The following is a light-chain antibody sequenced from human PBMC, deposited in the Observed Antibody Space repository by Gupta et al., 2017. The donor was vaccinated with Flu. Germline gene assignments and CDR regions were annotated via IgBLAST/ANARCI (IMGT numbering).Light chain of an antibody. Sequence: QPVVTQVPSLSVSPGASVPLTCGLSSGSVSTSSYPSWYQQTPGQPPRTLIYSTNTRSSGVPDRFSGFILGNKAALTITGAQADDESDYYCVLYLGSGIYVFGTGTKVTVL. CDR2: STN. CDR3: VLYLGSGIYV. J-gene: IGLJ1*01. CDR1: SGSVSTSSY. V-gene: IGLV8-61*01.